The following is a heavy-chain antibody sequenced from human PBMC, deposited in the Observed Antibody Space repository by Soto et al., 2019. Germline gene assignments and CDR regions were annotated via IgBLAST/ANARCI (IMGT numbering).Heavy chain of an antibody. CDR2: IYTSGST. V-gene: IGHV4-4*07. CDR1: GGSISSYY. D-gene: IGHD2-15*01. J-gene: IGHJ6*02. Sequence: SETLSLTCTVSGGSISSYYWSWIRQPAGKGLEWIGRIYTSGSTNYNPSLKSRVTMSVDTSKNQFSLKLSSVTAADTAVYYCARDDCSGGSCLYYYYYGMDVWGQGPTVTVS. CDR3: ARDDCSGGSCLYYYYYGMDV.